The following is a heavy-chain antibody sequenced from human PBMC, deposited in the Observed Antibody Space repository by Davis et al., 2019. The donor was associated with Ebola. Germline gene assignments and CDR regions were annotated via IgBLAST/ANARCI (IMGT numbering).Heavy chain of an antibody. CDR1: GYTFTSYG. Sequence: ASVKVSCKASGYTFTSYGINWVRQAPGQGLEWMGWMNPDSGNTGYAQKFQGRVTMTRDTSITTAYMELSSLSSDDTAVYYCTRGIARRRSGSWFDPWGQGTPVTVSS. CDR3: TRGIARRRSGSWFDP. D-gene: IGHD2-15*01. CDR2: MNPDSGNT. V-gene: IGHV1-8*02. J-gene: IGHJ5*02.